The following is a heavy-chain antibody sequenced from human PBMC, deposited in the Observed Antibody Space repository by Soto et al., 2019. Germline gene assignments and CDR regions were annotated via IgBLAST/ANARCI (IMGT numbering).Heavy chain of an antibody. D-gene: IGHD2-15*01. Sequence: GGSLRLSCSASGFIFSESTIYWVRQVPGKGLEAISAVSTSGRSTYYADSVKDRFTISRDNAKNTLFLQMGSLRPEDTAIYYCVKQTHGLDGVAFDYWGQGTQVTVSS. V-gene: IGHV3-64D*06. CDR3: VKQTHGLDGVAFDY. CDR2: VSTSGRST. CDR1: GFIFSEST. J-gene: IGHJ4*02.